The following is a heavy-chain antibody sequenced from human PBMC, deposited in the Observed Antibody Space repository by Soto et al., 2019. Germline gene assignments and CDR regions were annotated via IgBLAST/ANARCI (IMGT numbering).Heavy chain of an antibody. D-gene: IGHD3-16*01. J-gene: IGHJ6*03. CDR2: IYYSGSA. Sequence: QVQLQESGPGLVKPSETLSLTCTVSGASISSYHWSWIRQTPGKGLEWIGYIYYSGSANYNPPLKSRVTFSVATAKNQVSLKLSSVTAADTGVYYCAAAVPAEYVFPFYYMDVWGKGTTVTVSS. CDR3: AAAVPAEYVFPFYYMDV. V-gene: IGHV4-59*01. CDR1: GASISSYH.